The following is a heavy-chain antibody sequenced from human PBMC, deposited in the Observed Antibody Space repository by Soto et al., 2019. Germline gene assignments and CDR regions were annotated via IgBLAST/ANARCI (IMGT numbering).Heavy chain of an antibody. J-gene: IGHJ4*02. CDR3: ARVYRQSGYSSSWVFDY. V-gene: IGHV4-31*03. Sequence: QVQLQESGPGLVKPSQTLSLICTVSGGSINLGGYCCNWIRQHPEKGREWLGYIFYSGSTYYNPFLSSRVTRSADTSENQFSLNLSSVTAADTAVYFCARVYRQSGYSSSWVFDYWGQGTLVNVSS. CDR1: GGSINLGGYC. D-gene: IGHD6-13*01. CDR2: IFYSGST.